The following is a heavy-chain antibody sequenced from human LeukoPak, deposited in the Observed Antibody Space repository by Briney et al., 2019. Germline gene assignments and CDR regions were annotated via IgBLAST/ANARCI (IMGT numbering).Heavy chain of an antibody. V-gene: IGHV3-7*01. CDR2: IKQDGSEA. CDR1: GFTFSSYW. D-gene: IGHD2-8*01. Sequence: SGGSLRLSCAASGFTFSSYWMTWVRQAPGKGLEWVANIKQDGSEAYYVDSVKGRFTDSRDNAKNSLYLQLNSLGAEDTAVYYCATRYCTIPACRASSYHCMDNWGKGTTVTVSS. CDR3: ATRYCTIPACRASSYHCMDN. J-gene: IGHJ6*03.